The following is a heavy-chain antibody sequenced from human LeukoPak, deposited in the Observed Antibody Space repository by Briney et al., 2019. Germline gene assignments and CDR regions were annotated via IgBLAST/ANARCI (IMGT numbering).Heavy chain of an antibody. CDR2: ISGSGAST. V-gene: IGHV3-23*01. CDR3: AKYLKAGFLEWLLPLDY. CDR1: GFTFTNFA. D-gene: IGHD3-3*01. Sequence: GGSLRLSCSASGFTFTNFAMTWVRQAPGKGLEWVSGISGSGASTYYADSVKGRFTISRDNSKNTVYLQMNSLRAEDTAVYYCAKYLKAGFLEWLLPLDYWGQGTLVTVSS. J-gene: IGHJ4*02.